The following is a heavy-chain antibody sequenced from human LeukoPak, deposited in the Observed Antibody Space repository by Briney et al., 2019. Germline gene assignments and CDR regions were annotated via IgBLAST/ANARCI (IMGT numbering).Heavy chain of an antibody. J-gene: IGHJ4*02. D-gene: IGHD6-6*01. CDR1: GGSISSSSYY. Sequence: PSETLSLTCTVSGGSISSSSYYWGWIRQPPGKGLEWIGYIYYSGSTNYNPSLKSRVTISVDTSKNQFSLKLSSVTAADTAVYYCARSGYSSSFDYWGQGTLVTVSS. CDR3: ARSGYSSSFDY. CDR2: IYYSGST. V-gene: IGHV4-61*05.